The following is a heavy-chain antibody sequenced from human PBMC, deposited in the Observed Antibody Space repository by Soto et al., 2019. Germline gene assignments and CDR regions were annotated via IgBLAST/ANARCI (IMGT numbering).Heavy chain of an antibody. CDR2: VSGSAGST. V-gene: IGHV3-23*01. J-gene: IGHJ2*01. CDR1: GFTFSSYA. D-gene: IGHD3-3*01. CDR3: AKDASSGITSFDL. Sequence: EVQLLESGGGLVQPGGSLRLSCAASGFTFSSYAMSWVRQAPGKGLEWVSVVSGSAGSTYYADSVRGRSTISRDNSKNTLYLQMNSLRAEDTAVYYCAKDASSGITSFDLWGRGTLVTVSS.